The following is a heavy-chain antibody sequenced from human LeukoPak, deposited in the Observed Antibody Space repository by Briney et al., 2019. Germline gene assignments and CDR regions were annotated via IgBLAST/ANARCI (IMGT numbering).Heavy chain of an antibody. CDR2: IYYSGST. CDR1: GGSISSYY. D-gene: IGHD5-24*01. Sequence: SGTLSLTCTVSGGSISSYYWSWIRQPPGKGLEWIGYIYYSGSTNYNPSLKSRVTISVDTSKNQFSLKLSSVTAADTAVYYCARDGYNPGPWYFDLWGRGTLVTVSS. J-gene: IGHJ2*01. V-gene: IGHV4-59*01. CDR3: ARDGYNPGPWYFDL.